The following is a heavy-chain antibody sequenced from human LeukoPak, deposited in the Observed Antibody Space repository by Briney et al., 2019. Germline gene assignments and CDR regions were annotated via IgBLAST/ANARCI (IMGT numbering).Heavy chain of an antibody. V-gene: IGHV3-33*08. CDR3: ATDYDFWSGYPQTNFDY. J-gene: IGHJ4*02. CDR2: IWYDGSNK. CDR1: GFTFSSYG. D-gene: IGHD3-3*01. Sequence: TGGSLRLSCAASGFTFSSYGMHWVRQAPGKGLEWVAVIWYDGSNKYYADSVKGRFTISRDNSKNTLYLQMNSLRAEDTAVYYCATDYDFWSGYPQTNFDYWGQGTLVTVSS.